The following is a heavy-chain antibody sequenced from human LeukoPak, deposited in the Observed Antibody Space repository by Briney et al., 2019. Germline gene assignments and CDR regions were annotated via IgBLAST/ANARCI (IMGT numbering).Heavy chain of an antibody. V-gene: IGHV3-15*01. Sequence: PGGSLRLSCAASGFTFSKAWMSWVRQAPGKGLDWVGRIKSKNDGGTTDYAAPVKGRFTISRDDSKNTLYLQMNSLKTEDTAVYYCTTDTGIVVVPATTYWGQGTLVTVSS. CDR3: TTDTGIVVVPATTY. J-gene: IGHJ4*02. CDR2: IKSKNDGGTT. CDR1: GFTFSKAW. D-gene: IGHD2-2*01.